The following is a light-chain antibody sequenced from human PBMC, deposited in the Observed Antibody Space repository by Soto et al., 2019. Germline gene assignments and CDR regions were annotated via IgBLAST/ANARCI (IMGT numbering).Light chain of an antibody. CDR2: AAS. CDR3: QQSYTTPVYS. V-gene: IGKV1-39*01. Sequence: DSHMTLSPSYVSAYVKHLVIITCRASQNIIFYLNWYQQKIGKAPKLLIYAASNLQSGVPSRFSGSGSGTDFTLTISNLQPEDFATYFCQQSYTTPVYSFGQGTKVDIK. J-gene: IGKJ2*01. CDR1: QNIIFY.